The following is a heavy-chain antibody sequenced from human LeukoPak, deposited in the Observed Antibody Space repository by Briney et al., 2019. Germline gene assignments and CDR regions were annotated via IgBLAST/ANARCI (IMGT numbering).Heavy chain of an antibody. D-gene: IGHD3-10*01. CDR2: IYYSGST. CDR1: GGSISSSSYY. V-gene: IGHV4-39*07. J-gene: IGHJ6*03. CDR3: ARVSTYYYGSGSYFPYYYYYYMDV. Sequence: PSETLSLTCTVSGGSISSSSYYWGWIRQPPGKGLEWIGSIYYSGSTCYNPSLKSRVTISVDTSKNQFSLKLSSVTAADTAVYYCARVSTYYYGSGSYFPYYYYYYMDVWGKGTTVTISS.